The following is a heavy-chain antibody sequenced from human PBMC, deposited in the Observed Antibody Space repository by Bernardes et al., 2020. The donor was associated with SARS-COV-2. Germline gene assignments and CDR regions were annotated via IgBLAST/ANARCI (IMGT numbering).Heavy chain of an antibody. V-gene: IGHV1-2*02. CDR2: INPNSGCT. CDR3: ALPPTNYDRYGMDV. Sequence: ASVKVSCKASGYPFTGYYIHWVRQAPGQGLEWMGLINPNSGCTNYAQKVQGRVTMTRDTSISTANMELSRLRSDDTAVYYCALPPTNYDRYGMDVWGQGTTVTVSS. J-gene: IGHJ6*02. D-gene: IGHD3-22*01. CDR1: GYPFTGYY.